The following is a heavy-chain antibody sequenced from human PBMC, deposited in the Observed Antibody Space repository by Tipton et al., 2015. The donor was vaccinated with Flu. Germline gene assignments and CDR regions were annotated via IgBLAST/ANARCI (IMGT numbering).Heavy chain of an antibody. Sequence: LRLSCTVSGGSISSYYWSWIRQPPGKGLEWIGYIYYSGSTNYNPSLKSRVTISVDTSKNQFSLKLSSVTAADTAVYYCAREVSRDDAFDIWGQGTMVTVSS. CDR2: IYYSGST. CDR1: GGSISSYY. V-gene: IGHV4-59*01. CDR3: AREVSRDDAFDI. D-gene: IGHD6-13*01. J-gene: IGHJ3*02.